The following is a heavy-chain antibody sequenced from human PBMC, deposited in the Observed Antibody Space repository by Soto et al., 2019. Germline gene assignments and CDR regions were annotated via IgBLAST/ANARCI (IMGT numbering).Heavy chain of an antibody. V-gene: IGHV3-23*01. D-gene: IGHD5-18*01. CDR3: AKDYVLYSYKDY. CDR1: GSTFSSYA. Sequence: GGSLRLSCAASGSTFSSYAMSWVRQAPGKGLEWVSAISGSGGSTYYADSVKGRFAISRDNSKNTLYLQMNSLRAEDTAVYYCAKDYVLYSYKDYWGQGTLVTVSS. CDR2: ISGSGGST. J-gene: IGHJ4*02.